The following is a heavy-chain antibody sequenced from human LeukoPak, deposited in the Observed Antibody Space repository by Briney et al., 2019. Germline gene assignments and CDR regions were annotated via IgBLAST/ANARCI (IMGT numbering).Heavy chain of an antibody. CDR3: SRENGAFSPFGY. CDR2: ISLTGLT. Sequence: GSLRLSCAASGFTFGSFAMTWVRQPPGQGLEWIGEISLTGLTHYNPSLESRVTVSLDKSKNQLSLNLTSVTAADTAVYYCSRENGAFSPFGYWGQGTLVTVLS. CDR1: GFTFGSFAM. D-gene: IGHD2-8*01. J-gene: IGHJ4*02. V-gene: IGHV4-4*02.